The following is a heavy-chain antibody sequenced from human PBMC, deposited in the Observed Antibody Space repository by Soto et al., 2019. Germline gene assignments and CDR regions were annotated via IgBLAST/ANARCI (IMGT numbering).Heavy chain of an antibody. Sequence: ASVKVSCKASGYTFTSYDINWVRQATGQGLEWMGWMNPNSGNTGYAQKFQGRVTMTRNTSISTAYMELSSLRSEDTAVYYCAKHITIFGDYPEDAFDIWGQGTMVTVSS. J-gene: IGHJ3*02. CDR1: GYTFTSYD. V-gene: IGHV1-8*01. CDR2: MNPNSGNT. CDR3: AKHITIFGDYPEDAFDI. D-gene: IGHD3-3*01.